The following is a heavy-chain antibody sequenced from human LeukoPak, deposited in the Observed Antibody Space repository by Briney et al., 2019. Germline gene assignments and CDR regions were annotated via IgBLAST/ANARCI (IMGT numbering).Heavy chain of an antibody. V-gene: IGHV4/OR15-8*02. Sequence: PSETLSLTCVVSGGSIDDNYLWTWVRQHPRKGLDWIGEISHTEGAKYCPSLEGRVSISMDRSKNLFSLMLRSVTAADTAVYFCARHYDFSSPYNNWGQGILVTVSS. J-gene: IGHJ4*02. CDR1: GGSIDDNYL. CDR3: ARHYDFSSPYNN. CDR2: ISHTEGA. D-gene: IGHD3-3*01.